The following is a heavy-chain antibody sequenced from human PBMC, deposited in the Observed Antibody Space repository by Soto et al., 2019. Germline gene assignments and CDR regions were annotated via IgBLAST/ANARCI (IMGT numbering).Heavy chain of an antibody. D-gene: IGHD3-3*02. CDR2: IRNKANSYTT. J-gene: IGHJ5*02. CDR1: GFTFSDHY. V-gene: IGHV3-72*01. Sequence: GGSLRLSFAASGFTFSDHYMDGVRQAPGKGLEWVGRIRNKANSYTTDYAASVQGRFTISRDDSKNSLYLQMNSLKTEDTAMYYCASGTFSLPWGQGTLVTVSS. CDR3: ASGTFSLP.